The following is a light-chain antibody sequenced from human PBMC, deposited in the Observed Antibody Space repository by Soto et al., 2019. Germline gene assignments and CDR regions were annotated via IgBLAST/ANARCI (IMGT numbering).Light chain of an antibody. Sequence: QSALTQPASVSGSPGQSITISRTGASSDVGGYNYVSWYQHLPGKAPKLMIYEVSNRPSGVSNRFSGSKSGNTASLTISGLQAEDEADYYCSSYTSSSTLVFGTGTKVTVL. CDR3: SSYTSSSTLV. V-gene: IGLV2-14*01. J-gene: IGLJ1*01. CDR2: EVS. CDR1: SSDVGGYNY.